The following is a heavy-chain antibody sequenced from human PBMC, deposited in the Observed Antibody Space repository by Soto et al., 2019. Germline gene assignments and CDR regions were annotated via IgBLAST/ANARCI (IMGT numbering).Heavy chain of an antibody. D-gene: IGHD2-15*01. CDR1: GYIFTSYA. CDR2: INAGNGNT. CDR3: ARYTPEYCSGGSCYHYYGVDV. V-gene: IGHV1-3*01. J-gene: IGHJ6*02. Sequence: ASVKVSCKASGYIFTSYALHWVRQAPGQRLEWMGWINAGNGNTKYSQKFQGRVTITRDTSASTAYMELSSLRSEDTAVYYCARYTPEYCSGGSCYHYYGVDVWGQGTTVT.